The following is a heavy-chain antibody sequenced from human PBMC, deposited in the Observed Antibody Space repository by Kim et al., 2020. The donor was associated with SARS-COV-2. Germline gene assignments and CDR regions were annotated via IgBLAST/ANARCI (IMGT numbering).Heavy chain of an antibody. Sequence: GRFTISRDNSKHTLYLQMNSLRAEDTAVYYCAKDRMYSSSWYSTTDAFDIWGQGTMVTVSS. V-gene: IGHV3-23*01. D-gene: IGHD6-13*01. CDR3: AKDRMYSSSWYSTTDAFDI. J-gene: IGHJ3*02.